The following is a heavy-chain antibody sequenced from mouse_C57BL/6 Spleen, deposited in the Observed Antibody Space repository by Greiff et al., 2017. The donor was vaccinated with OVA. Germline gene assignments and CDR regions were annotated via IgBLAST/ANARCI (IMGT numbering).Heavy chain of an antibody. CDR1: GFTFSDYG. D-gene: IGHD1-1*01. Sequence: EVHLVESGGGLVKPGGSLKLSCAASGFTFSDYGMHWVRQAPEKGLEWVAYISSGSSTIYYADTVKGRFTISRDNAKNTLFLQMTSLRSEDTAMYYCAREGDYYGLHWYFDVWGTGTTVTVSS. V-gene: IGHV5-17*01. J-gene: IGHJ1*03. CDR2: ISSGSSTI. CDR3: AREGDYYGLHWYFDV.